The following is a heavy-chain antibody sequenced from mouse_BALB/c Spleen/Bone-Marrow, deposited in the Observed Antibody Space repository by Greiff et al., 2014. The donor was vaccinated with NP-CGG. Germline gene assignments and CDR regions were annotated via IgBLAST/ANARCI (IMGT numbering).Heavy chain of an antibody. CDR1: GFNIKDTY. CDR3: ANYYYGSHFDY. Sequence: VQLKESGAALVKPGASVKLSCTASGFNIKDTYMHWVKRRPEQGLEWIGRIDPANGNTKYDPKFQGKATITADTSSNTAYLQLSSLTSEDTAVYYCANYYYGSHFDYWGQGTTLTVSS. J-gene: IGHJ2*01. CDR2: IDPANGNT. D-gene: IGHD1-1*01. V-gene: IGHV14-3*02.